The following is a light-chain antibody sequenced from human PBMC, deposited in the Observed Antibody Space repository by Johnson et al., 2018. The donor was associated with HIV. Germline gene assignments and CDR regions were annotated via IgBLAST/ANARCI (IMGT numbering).Light chain of an antibody. Sequence: QAVLTQPPSVSAAPGQKVTISCSGSSSNIGNNYVSWYQQVPGTAPKLLIYDNNRRPSGIPDRFSGSKSGTSATLGITGLQTGYEADYYCGTWDSSLSVYVFGTGTKVTVL. V-gene: IGLV1-51*01. J-gene: IGLJ1*01. CDR3: GTWDSSLSVYV. CDR2: DNN. CDR1: SSNIGNNY.